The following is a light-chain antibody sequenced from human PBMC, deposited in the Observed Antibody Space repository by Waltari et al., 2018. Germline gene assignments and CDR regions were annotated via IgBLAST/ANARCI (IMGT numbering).Light chain of an antibody. Sequence: QSALPQPPSASGSPGQSVTISCTGTSSDVGGYDHVSWYQQHPGKAPKLILYKVDKRPSGVPDRFSGSKSGNTASLTVSGLQAEDESNYYCSSYAGTNKYVLFGGGTKLTVL. CDR1: SSDVGGYDH. V-gene: IGLV2-8*01. CDR3: SSYAGTNKYVL. J-gene: IGLJ2*01. CDR2: KVD.